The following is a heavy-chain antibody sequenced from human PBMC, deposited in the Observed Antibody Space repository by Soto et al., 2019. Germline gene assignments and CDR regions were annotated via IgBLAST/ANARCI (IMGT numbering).Heavy chain of an antibody. V-gene: IGHV3-15*07. J-gene: IGHJ4*01. Sequence: TGGSLRLPWAASGFTFSNAWINWVRQAPGKGLEWVGRIKSKTDGGTTDYAEPVKGRFAISRDDSNNMVYLQMNSLKIEDTAVYYCTTDSYSTIIIVRFDYWGHGTLVTVSS. CDR1: GFTFSNAW. D-gene: IGHD3-22*01. CDR2: IKSKTDGGTT. CDR3: TTDSYSTIIIVRFDY.